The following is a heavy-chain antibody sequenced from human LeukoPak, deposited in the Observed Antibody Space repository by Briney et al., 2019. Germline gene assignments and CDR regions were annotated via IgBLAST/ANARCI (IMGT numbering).Heavy chain of an antibody. CDR2: ISSSGSTI. V-gene: IGHV3-48*03. CDR1: GFTFSSYE. CDR3: AREPRRAMGVTFFDY. Sequence: GGSLRLSCAASGFTFSSYEMNWVRQAPGKGLEWFSYISSSGSTIYYADSVKGRFTISRDNAKNSLYLQMNSLRAEDTAVYYCAREPRRAMGVTFFDYWGQGTLVTVSS. D-gene: IGHD5-18*01. J-gene: IGHJ4*02.